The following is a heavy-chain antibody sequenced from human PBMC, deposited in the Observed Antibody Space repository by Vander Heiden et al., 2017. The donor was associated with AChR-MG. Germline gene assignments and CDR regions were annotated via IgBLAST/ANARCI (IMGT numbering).Heavy chain of an antibody. CDR3: ARGRTRTMKAVFPLDY. CDR2: ITGSGSAV. Sequence: QVQLVESGGGLVKPGGSLRLSCAASGFHFTDYYVAWIRQAPGKGLEWLSYITGSGSAVFYAESVKGRFTMSRDNTNNVVFLQMNSLRAEDTAVYYCARGRTRTMKAVFPLDYWGQGTLVTVSS. D-gene: IGHD3-22*01. CDR1: GFHFTDYY. V-gene: IGHV3-11*01. J-gene: IGHJ4*02.